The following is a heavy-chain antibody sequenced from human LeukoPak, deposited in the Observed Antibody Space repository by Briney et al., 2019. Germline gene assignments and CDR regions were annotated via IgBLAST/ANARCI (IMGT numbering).Heavy chain of an antibody. CDR2: IKQDGSEK. V-gene: IGHV3-7*01. J-gene: IGHJ6*02. CDR3: ARDTDSSGYYLFYYYYGMDV. D-gene: IGHD3-22*01. CDR1: GFTFSSYW. Sequence: GGSLRLSCAASGFTFSSYWMSWVRQAPGEGLEWVANIKQDGSEKYYVDSVKGRFTISRDNAKNSLYLQMNSLRAEDTAVYYCARDTDSSGYYLFYYYYGMDVWGQGTTVTVSS.